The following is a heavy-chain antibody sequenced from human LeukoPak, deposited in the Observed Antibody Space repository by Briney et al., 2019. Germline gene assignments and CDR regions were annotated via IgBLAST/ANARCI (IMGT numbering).Heavy chain of an antibody. V-gene: IGHV3-21*01. CDR1: GFTFSSYS. J-gene: IGHJ4*02. Sequence: GGSLRLSCAASGFTFSSYSMNWVRQAPGKGLEWVSSISSSSYIYYADSVKGRFTISRDNAKNSLHLQMNSLRAEDTAVYYCATAYSSGLLHYWGQGTLVTVSS. CDR2: ISSSSYI. D-gene: IGHD6-19*01. CDR3: ATAYSSGLLHY.